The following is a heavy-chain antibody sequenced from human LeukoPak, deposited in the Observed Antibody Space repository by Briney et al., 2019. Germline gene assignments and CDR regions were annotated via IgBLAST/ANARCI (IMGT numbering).Heavy chain of an antibody. CDR3: ARGRGGD. V-gene: IGHV3-53*01. CDR1: GVAVNSYF. D-gene: IGHD2-15*01. J-gene: IGHJ4*02. Sequence: GGSLRLSCAVAGVAVNSYFMGCVRKAPGEGVEWVSLISSEGFTYYADSVKGRFTISRDNSKNTLYLQMNSLRAEDTALYYCARGRGGDWGRGALVTVSS. CDR2: ISSEGFT.